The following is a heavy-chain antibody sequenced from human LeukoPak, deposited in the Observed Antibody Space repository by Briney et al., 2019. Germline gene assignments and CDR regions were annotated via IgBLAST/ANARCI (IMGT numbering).Heavy chain of an antibody. V-gene: IGHV3-23*01. J-gene: IGHJ4*02. D-gene: IGHD5-24*01. CDR1: GFTFSSYA. CDR2: ISGSGGST. Sequence: GGSLRLSCAASGFTFSSYAMSWVRQAPGKGLEWVSAISGSGGSTYYADSVKGRFTISRDNSKNTLYLQMNSLRAEDTAVYCCAKDKAVEMATMFDYWGQGTLVTVSS. CDR3: AKDKAVEMATMFDY.